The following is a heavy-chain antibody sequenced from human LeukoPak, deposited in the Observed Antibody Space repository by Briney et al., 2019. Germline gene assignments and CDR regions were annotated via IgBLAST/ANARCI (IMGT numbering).Heavy chain of an antibody. CDR2: ISGSGGST. Sequence: GGSLRLSCAASGFTFSSYAMSWVRQAPGKGLEWVSAISGSGGSTYYADSVKGRFTISRDNAKNSLYLQMNSLRAEDTAVYYCARDLWKYPFDYWGQGTLVTVSS. CDR1: GFTFSSYA. V-gene: IGHV3-23*01. J-gene: IGHJ4*02. CDR3: ARDLWKYPFDY. D-gene: IGHD1-7*01.